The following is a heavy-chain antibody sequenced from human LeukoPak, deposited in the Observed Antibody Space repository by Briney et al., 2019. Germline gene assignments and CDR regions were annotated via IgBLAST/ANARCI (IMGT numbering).Heavy chain of an antibody. D-gene: IGHD6-19*01. CDR3: ARSSKIEMAGVGDY. CDR1: GFTFRNYW. Sequence: GGSLRLSCAASGFTFRNYWMSWVRQAPEKGLEWVANIKEDGSEKYYVDSVKGRFTISRDDAKNSLYLEMNSLRAEDTAVYYCARSSKIEMAGVGDYWGQGILVTVSS. J-gene: IGHJ4*02. CDR2: IKEDGSEK. V-gene: IGHV3-7*01.